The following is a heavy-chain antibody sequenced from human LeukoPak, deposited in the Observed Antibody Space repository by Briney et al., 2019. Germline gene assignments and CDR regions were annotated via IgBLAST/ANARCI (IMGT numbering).Heavy chain of an antibody. J-gene: IGHJ4*02. CDR3: STRGD. V-gene: IGHV4-4*07. CDR2: IYSSGST. Sequence: PSETLSLTCTVSGGSISAYFWGWIRQPAGKGLEWIGHIYSSGSTIYNPSLKSRVTISANTSKGQFSLKLTSVTAADTAVYYCSTRGDWGQGTLVTVSS. CDR1: GGSISAYF.